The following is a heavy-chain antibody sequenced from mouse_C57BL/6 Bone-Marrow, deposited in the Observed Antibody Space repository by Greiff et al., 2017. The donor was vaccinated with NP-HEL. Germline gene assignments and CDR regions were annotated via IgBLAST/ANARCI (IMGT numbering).Heavy chain of an antibody. CDR2: IYPSDGET. V-gene: IGHV1-61*01. D-gene: IGHD1-1*01. CDR1: GYTFTSYW. J-gene: IGHJ2*01. CDR3: ARRGWDEGRTYYGG. Sequence: QVQLQQPGAELVRPGSSVKLSCKASGYTFTSYWMDWVKQRPGQGLEWIGNIYPSDGETHYNQKFKDKATLTVDKSSSTAYMQLSSLTSEDSAVYDGARRGWDEGRTYYGGRGKGTTLTV.